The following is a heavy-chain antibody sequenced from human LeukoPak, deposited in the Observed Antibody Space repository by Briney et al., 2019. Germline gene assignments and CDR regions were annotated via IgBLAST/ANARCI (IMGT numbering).Heavy chain of an antibody. J-gene: IGHJ4*02. Sequence: ASETLSLTCTVSGGSISSGSYYWSWIRQPAGKGLEWIGRIYTSGSTNYNPSLKSRVTISVDTSKNQFSLKLSSVTAADTAVYYCARHGPLDCSGGSCHLDYWGQGTLVTVSS. V-gene: IGHV4-61*02. D-gene: IGHD2-15*01. CDR2: IYTSGST. CDR3: ARHGPLDCSGGSCHLDY. CDR1: GGSISSGSYY.